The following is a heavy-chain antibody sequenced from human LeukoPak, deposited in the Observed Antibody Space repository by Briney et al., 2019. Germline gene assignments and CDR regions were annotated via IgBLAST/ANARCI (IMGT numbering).Heavy chain of an antibody. CDR3: ASGLAATILRDAFDI. CDR1: GYIFTDYY. D-gene: IGHD5-12*01. J-gene: IGHJ3*02. Sequence: ASVKVSCKASGYIFTDYYMHWVRQAPGQGLEWMGWINPNSGGTNYAQKFQGRVTMTRDTSISTAYMELSRLRSDDTAVYYCASGLAATILRDAFDIWGQGTMVTVSS. CDR2: INPNSGGT. V-gene: IGHV1-2*02.